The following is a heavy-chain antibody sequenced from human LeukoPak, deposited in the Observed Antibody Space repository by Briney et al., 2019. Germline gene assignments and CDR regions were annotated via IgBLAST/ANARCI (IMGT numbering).Heavy chain of an antibody. CDR3: GGGQELLLRTDWFAP. J-gene: IGHJ5*02. CDR1: GGTFSSYA. Sequence: ASVKVSCKASGGTFSSYAISWVRQAPGQGLEWMGGIIPIFGTANYAQKFQGRVTITTDESTSTAYMELSSLRSEDPAVDYCGGGQELLLRTDWFAPWGQGPLVTVSS. V-gene: IGHV1-69*05. CDR2: IIPIFGTA. D-gene: IGHD2-15*01.